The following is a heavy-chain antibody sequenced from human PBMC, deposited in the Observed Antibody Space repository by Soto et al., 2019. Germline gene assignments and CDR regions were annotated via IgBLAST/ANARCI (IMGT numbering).Heavy chain of an antibody. D-gene: IGHD6-19*01. CDR3: ARGASQWLVGDY. J-gene: IGHJ4*02. Sequence: EVQLVQSGGGLVQPGGSLRLSCAASGFSFGSYWMDWVRQARGKGLQWVANIKRDGSETYYEDSVRGRFTISRDNAKKSLYLQMNSLRAEDTAMYFCARGASQWLVGDYWGQGALVTVAS. CDR1: GFSFGSYW. CDR2: IKRDGSET. V-gene: IGHV3-7*01.